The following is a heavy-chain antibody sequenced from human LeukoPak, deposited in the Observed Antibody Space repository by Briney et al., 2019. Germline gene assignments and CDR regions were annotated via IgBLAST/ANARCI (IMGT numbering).Heavy chain of an antibody. J-gene: IGHJ4*02. D-gene: IGHD1-26*01. CDR1: GYTFTSYY. Sequence: SCKASGYTFTSYYMHWVRQAPGKGLEWVAVIWYGGSNKYYADSVKGRFTISRDNSKNTLYLQMNSLRAEDTAVYYCAKSPGSGSYLDYWGQGTLVTVSS. CDR2: IWYGGSNK. CDR3: AKSPGSGSYLDY. V-gene: IGHV3-33*06.